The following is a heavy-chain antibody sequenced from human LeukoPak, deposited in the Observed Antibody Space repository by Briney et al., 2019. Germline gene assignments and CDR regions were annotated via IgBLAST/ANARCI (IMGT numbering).Heavy chain of an antibody. CDR1: GYTFTSYG. CDR3: ARDEGGYSSSWYHDY. CDR2: ISAYNGNT. Sequence: GASVKVSCKASGYTFTSYGISWVRQAPGQGLEWMGWISAYNGNTNYAQKLQGRVTMTTDTSTSTAYMELRSLRSDDTAVYYCARDEGGYSSSWYHDYWGQGTLVTVSS. V-gene: IGHV1-18*01. J-gene: IGHJ4*02. D-gene: IGHD6-13*01.